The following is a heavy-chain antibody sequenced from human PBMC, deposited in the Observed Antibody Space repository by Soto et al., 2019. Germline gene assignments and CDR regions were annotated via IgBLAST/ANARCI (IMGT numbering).Heavy chain of an antibody. CDR1: GFTFSSYW. CDR2: IKQDGSEK. Sequence: PGGSLRLSCAASGFTFSSYWMSWVRQAPGKGLECVANIKQDGSEKYYVDSVKGRFTISRDNAKNSLYLQMNSLRAEDTAVYYCARDDLYCSGGSCYSGPWFDPWGQGT. J-gene: IGHJ5*02. V-gene: IGHV3-7*01. CDR3: ARDDLYCSGGSCYSGPWFDP. D-gene: IGHD2-15*01.